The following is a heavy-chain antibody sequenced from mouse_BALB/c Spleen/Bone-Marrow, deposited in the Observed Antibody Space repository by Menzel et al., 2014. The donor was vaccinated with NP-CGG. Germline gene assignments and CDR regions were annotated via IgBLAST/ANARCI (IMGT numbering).Heavy chain of an antibody. CDR1: GFTFTEYY. D-gene: IGHD1-1*01. J-gene: IGHJ1*01. CDR2: IRNKANGYTT. V-gene: IGHV7-3*02. CDR3: ARDSVYGSSYWSFDV. Sequence: DVKLVESGGGLVQPGGSLRLSCATSGFTFTEYYMSWVRQPPGKALEWLGFIRNKANGYTTEYSASVKVRFTISSDNSQSILYLQMNALRAEDSATYYCARDSVYGSSYWSFDVWGAGTTVSVSS.